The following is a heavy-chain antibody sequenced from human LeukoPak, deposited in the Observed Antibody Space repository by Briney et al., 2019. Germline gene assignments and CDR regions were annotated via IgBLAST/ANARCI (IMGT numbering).Heavy chain of an antibody. J-gene: IGHJ3*02. V-gene: IGHV4-59*08. CDR2: IYYSGST. CDR1: GGSIRSYY. CDR3: ARHRGSSWPNDAFDI. Sequence: SETLSLACTVSGGSIRSYYWSWIRQPPGRGLEWIGYIYYSGSTNYNPSLKSRVTISVDTSKNQFSLKLSSVTAADTAVYYCARHRGSSWPNDAFDIWGQGTMVTVSS. D-gene: IGHD6-13*01.